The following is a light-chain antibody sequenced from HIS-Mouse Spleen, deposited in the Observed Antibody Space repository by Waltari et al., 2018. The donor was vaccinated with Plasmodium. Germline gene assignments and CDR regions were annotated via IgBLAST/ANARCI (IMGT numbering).Light chain of an antibody. Sequence: SYALTQPPSVSVSPGQTARITCSGDALPTKYAYWYQQKSGQAPVLVFYEDSKRPSGIPERFSGSSSGTMATLTISGAQVEDEADYYCYSTDSSGNHRVFGGGTKLTVL. CDR1: ALPTKY. V-gene: IGLV3-10*01. J-gene: IGLJ3*02. CDR2: EDS. CDR3: YSTDSSGNHRV.